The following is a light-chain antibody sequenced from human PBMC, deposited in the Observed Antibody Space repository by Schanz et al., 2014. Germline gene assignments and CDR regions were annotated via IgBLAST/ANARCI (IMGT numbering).Light chain of an antibody. CDR1: QSISSKY. CDR2: GAS. Sequence: EIVLTQSPGTLSLSPGERATLSCRASQSISSKYFAWYQQRPGQAPRLLIYGASSRATGIPDRFSGSGSGTDFTLAISRLEPEDFAVYYCQHYGSSPDTFGQGTRLELK. J-gene: IGKJ5*01. CDR3: QHYGSSPDT. V-gene: IGKV3-20*01.